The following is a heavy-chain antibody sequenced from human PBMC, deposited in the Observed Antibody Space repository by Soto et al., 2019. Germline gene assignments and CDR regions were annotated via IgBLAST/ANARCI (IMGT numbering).Heavy chain of an antibody. CDR1: GGTFSSYA. CDR3: ARKGIAARRAGGFDP. Sequence: QVQLVQSGAEVKKPGSSVKVSCKASGGTFSSYAISWVRQAPGQGLEWMGGIIPIFGTANYAQKFQGRVTITADESTSAAYMELRRRRSEDTAVYDCARKGIAARRAGGFDPWGQGTLVTVSS. J-gene: IGHJ5*02. V-gene: IGHV1-69*12. D-gene: IGHD6-13*01. CDR2: IIPIFGTA.